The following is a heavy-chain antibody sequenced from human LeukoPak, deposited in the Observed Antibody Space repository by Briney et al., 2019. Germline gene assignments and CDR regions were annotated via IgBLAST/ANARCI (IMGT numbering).Heavy chain of an antibody. Sequence: ASVKVSCKASGYTFTSYDMHWVRQAPGQRLEWMGWINAGNGNTKYSQKFQGRVTITRDTSASTAYMELSSLRSEDTAVYYCARDRERITMVRGVSNWFDPWGQGTLVTVSS. V-gene: IGHV1-3*01. J-gene: IGHJ5*02. CDR1: GYTFTSYD. D-gene: IGHD3-10*01. CDR3: ARDRERITMVRGVSNWFDP. CDR2: INAGNGNT.